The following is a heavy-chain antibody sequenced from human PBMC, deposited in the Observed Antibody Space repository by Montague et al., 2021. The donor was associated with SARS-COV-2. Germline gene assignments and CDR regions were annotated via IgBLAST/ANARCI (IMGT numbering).Heavy chain of an antibody. Sequence: SETLSLTCTLSGGSISSSSYYWGWIRQPPGKGLEWIGSIYYRGSTYYXPSLKSRVTISVDTSKNQFSLKLSSVTSSDTAVYYCARDGEVVGNWFDPWGQGTLVTVSS. CDR2: IYYRGST. D-gene: IGHD2-2*01. CDR1: GGSISSSSYY. J-gene: IGHJ5*02. V-gene: IGHV4-39*07. CDR3: ARDGEVVGNWFDP.